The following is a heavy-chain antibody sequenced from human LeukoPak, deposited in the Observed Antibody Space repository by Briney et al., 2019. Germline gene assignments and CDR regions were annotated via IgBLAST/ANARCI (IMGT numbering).Heavy chain of an antibody. J-gene: IGHJ3*02. V-gene: IGHV4-59*11. CDR2: IYYSGST. Sequence: PSETLSLTCTVSGGSISSHYWSWIRQPPGKGLEWIGYIYYSGSTNYSPSLKSRVTISVDTSKNQFSLKLSSVTAADTAVYYCAREGSYGGKVDAFDIWGQGTMVTVSS. CDR1: GGSISSHY. D-gene: IGHD4-23*01. CDR3: AREGSYGGKVDAFDI.